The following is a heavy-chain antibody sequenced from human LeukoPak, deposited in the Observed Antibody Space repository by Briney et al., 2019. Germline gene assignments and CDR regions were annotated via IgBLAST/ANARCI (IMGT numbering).Heavy chain of an antibody. CDR3: ARGRFVVVPAATEFDP. CDR2: INPNSGGT. Sequence: ASVKVSCKASGYTFTDYYMHWARQAPGQGLEWMGWINPNSGGTNYAQKFQGRVTMTRDTSISTAYMDLSRLRSDDTAVYYCARGRFVVVPAATEFDPWGQGTLVTVSS. J-gene: IGHJ5*02. V-gene: IGHV1-2*02. D-gene: IGHD2-2*01. CDR1: GYTFTDYY.